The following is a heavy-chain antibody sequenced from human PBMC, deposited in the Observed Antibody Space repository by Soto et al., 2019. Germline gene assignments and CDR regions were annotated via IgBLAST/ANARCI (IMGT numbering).Heavy chain of an antibody. Sequence: PSETLSLTCTVSGGSISSYYWSWIRQPPGKGLEWIGYIYYSGSTNYNPSLKSRVTISVDTSKNQFSLKLSSVTAADTAVYYCARDRRSGSYYLPLDYWGQGTLVTVSS. J-gene: IGHJ4*02. D-gene: IGHD1-26*01. CDR2: IYYSGST. V-gene: IGHV4-59*01. CDR1: GGSISSYY. CDR3: ARDRRSGSYYLPLDY.